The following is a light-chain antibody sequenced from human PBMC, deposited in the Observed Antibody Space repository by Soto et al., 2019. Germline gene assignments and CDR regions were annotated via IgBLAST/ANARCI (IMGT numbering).Light chain of an antibody. CDR3: PQPTSFPLT. V-gene: IGKV1-12*01. CDR1: QGISSW. J-gene: IGKJ4*01. Sequence: DIQMTQSPSSVSASVGDRVTITCRASQGISSWLAWYQQKPGRAPKLLIFTASSLQGGVPSRFSGSGSGTDFTLTISSLQPEDFATYDCPQPTSFPLTFGGGTKVEIK. CDR2: TAS.